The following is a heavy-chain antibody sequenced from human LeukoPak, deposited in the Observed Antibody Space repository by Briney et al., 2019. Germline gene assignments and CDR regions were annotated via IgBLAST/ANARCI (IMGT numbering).Heavy chain of an antibody. CDR1: GFIVSTNY. CDR2: MYAGGGT. CDR3: ATTYGAVAYGFDL. V-gene: IGHV3-53*01. D-gene: IGHD6-19*01. Sequence: GGSLRLSCAASGFIVSTNYMTWVRQAPGKGLEWVSVMYAGGGTTYADSVKGRFVISRDKSKNTVYLQMNSLRAEDTAVYYCATTYGAVAYGFDLWGQGTMVTVSS. J-gene: IGHJ3*01.